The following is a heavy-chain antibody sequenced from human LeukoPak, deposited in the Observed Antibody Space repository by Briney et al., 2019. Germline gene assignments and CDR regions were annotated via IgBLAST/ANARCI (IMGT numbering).Heavy chain of an antibody. CDR1: GFTFSK. CDR2: ISSSGSTI. D-gene: IGHD3-10*01. J-gene: IGHJ4*02. CDR3: ARGNYYGSGSLDY. V-gene: IGHV3-48*03. Sequence: PGGSLRLSCAASGFTFSKMNWVRQAPGEGLEWVSYISSSGSTIYYADSVKGRFTISRDNAKNSLYLQMNSLRAEDTAVYYCARGNYYGSGSLDYWGQGTLVTVSS.